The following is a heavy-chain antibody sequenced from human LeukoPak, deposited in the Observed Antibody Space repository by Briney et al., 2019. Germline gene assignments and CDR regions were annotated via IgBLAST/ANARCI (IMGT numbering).Heavy chain of an antibody. CDR2: INPNSGGT. CDR1: GYTFTGYY. D-gene: IGHD1-26*01. J-gene: IGHJ4*02. V-gene: IGHV1-2*02. Sequence: GASVKVSCKASGYTFTGYYMHWMRQAPGQGLEWMGWINPNSGGTNYAQKFQGRVTMTRDTSISTAYMELSRLRSDDTAVYYCARLSGSRDYFDYWGQGTLVTVSS. CDR3: ARLSGSRDYFDY.